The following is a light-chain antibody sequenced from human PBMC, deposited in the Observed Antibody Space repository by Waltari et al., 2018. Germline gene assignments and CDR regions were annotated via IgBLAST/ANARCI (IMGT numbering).Light chain of an antibody. V-gene: IGKV3-11*01. J-gene: IGKJ4*01. CDR2: DAS. CDR1: QSLIRY. Sequence: EIVLTQSPATLSLSPGGRATLSCRASQSLIRYLAWYQQRPGQAPRLLIYDASNRATGIPARFSGSGSGTDFTLTINSLEPEDFAVYYCQQRYNWPVTFGGGTRVEIK. CDR3: QQRYNWPVT.